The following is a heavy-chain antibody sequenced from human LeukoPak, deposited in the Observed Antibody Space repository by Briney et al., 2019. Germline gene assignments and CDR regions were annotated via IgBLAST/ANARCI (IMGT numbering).Heavy chain of an antibody. V-gene: IGHV3-7*01. D-gene: IGHD3-9*01. CDR3: ARVEDYDILTGFDY. Sequence: GGSLRLSCAASGFTFRNYWMSWVRQAPGKGLEWVANIKQDGREKYYVDSVKGRFTISRDNAKNSLYLQMNSLRAGDTAVYYCARVEDYDILTGFDYWGQGTLVTVSS. J-gene: IGHJ4*02. CDR1: GFTFRNYW. CDR2: IKQDGREK.